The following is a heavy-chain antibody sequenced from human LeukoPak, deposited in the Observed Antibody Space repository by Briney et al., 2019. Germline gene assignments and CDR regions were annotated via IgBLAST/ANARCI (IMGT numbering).Heavy chain of an antibody. CDR2: IYYSGST. Sequence: SETLSLTCTVSGDSISSSPYYWGWIRQPPGKGLEWIGSIYYSGSTYYNPSLKSRVTISVDTSRNQFSLKLSSVTAADTAVYYCARQRMTARPKFYYDRSGHHFDYWGQGTLVTVSS. J-gene: IGHJ4*02. D-gene: IGHD3-22*01. CDR1: GDSISSSPYY. CDR3: ARQRMTARPKFYYDRSGHHFDY. V-gene: IGHV4-39*01.